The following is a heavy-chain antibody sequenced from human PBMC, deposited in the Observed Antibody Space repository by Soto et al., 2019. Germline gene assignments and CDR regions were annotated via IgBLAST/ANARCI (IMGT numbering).Heavy chain of an antibody. Sequence: NPSETLSLTCTVSGGSISSGGYYWSWIRQHPGKGLEWIGYIYYSGSTYYNPSLKSRVTISVDTSKNQFSLKLSSVTAADTAVYYCARASSWNYYGMDVWGQGTTVTVSS. CDR1: GGSISSGGYY. CDR3: ARASSWNYYGMDV. J-gene: IGHJ6*02. D-gene: IGHD6-13*01. V-gene: IGHV4-31*03. CDR2: IYYSGST.